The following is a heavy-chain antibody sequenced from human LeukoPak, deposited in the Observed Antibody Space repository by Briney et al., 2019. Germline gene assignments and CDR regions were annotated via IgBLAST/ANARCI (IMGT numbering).Heavy chain of an antibody. CDR3: AREPIVGVPAASPYFDY. CDR1: GGTFSSYA. Sequence: WAPVKVSCKASGGTFSSYAISWVRQAPGQGLEWMGWIYPNSGGTKYAQKFQGRVTMTRDTSISTAYMELSRLRSDDTAVYYCAREPIVGVPAASPYFDYWGQGTLVTVSS. J-gene: IGHJ4*02. D-gene: IGHD2-2*01. CDR2: IYPNSGGT. V-gene: IGHV1-2*02.